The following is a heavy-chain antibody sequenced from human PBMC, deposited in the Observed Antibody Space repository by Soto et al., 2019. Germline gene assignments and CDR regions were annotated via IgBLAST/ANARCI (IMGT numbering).Heavy chain of an antibody. Sequence: ASVKVSCKASGGTFSSYAISWVRQAPGQGLEWMGGIIPIFGTANYAQKFQGRVTITADESTSTAYMELSSLRSEGTAVYYCARANYYYDTSGPYPFDYWGQGTLVTVSS. CDR2: IIPIFGTA. J-gene: IGHJ4*02. D-gene: IGHD3-22*01. CDR3: ARANYYYDTSGPYPFDY. CDR1: GGTFSSYA. V-gene: IGHV1-69*13.